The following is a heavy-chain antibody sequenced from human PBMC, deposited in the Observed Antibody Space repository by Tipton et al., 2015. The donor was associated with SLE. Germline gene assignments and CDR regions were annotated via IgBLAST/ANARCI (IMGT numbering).Heavy chain of an antibody. CDR2: IYHSGIT. Sequence: TLSFTCTVSGGSIRSYYWTWIRQPPGKRLEWIAYIYHSGITNYNPSLQSRVTISVDTSKNQFSLRMTSVTAADTAVYYCARERITTMTTGWFDPWGQGSLVTVSS. CDR1: GGSIRSYY. CDR3: ARERITTMTTGWFDP. J-gene: IGHJ5*02. D-gene: IGHD4-17*01. V-gene: IGHV4-59*12.